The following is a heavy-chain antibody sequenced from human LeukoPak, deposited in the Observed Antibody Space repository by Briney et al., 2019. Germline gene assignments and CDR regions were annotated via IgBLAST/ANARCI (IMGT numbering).Heavy chain of an antibody. CDR1: GFTVSSIY. V-gene: IGHV3-66*01. CDR3: ARDNRDYFDY. D-gene: IGHD1-14*01. CDR2: MYSGGRT. J-gene: IGHJ4*02. Sequence: PGGSLRLSCAASGFTVSSIYMSWVRQAPGKGLEWVSVMYSGGRTYYADSVKGRFTISRDNSKNTLYLQMNSLRAEDTAVYYCARDNRDYFDYWGQGTLVAVSS.